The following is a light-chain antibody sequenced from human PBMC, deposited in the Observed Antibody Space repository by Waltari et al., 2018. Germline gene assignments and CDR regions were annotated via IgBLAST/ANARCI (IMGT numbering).Light chain of an antibody. J-gene: IGLJ3*02. CDR2: GTS. V-gene: IGLV1-40*01. CDR1: GSNIRAGYD. CDR3: QSYDTSLSVV. Sequence: QSVLTPPPSASGPPGPMVPIPCPGSGSNIRAGYDVPWYQQLPRAAPTRLIYGTSSRPLGVPDRFFGSTSGTSASLAITGLQAEDEAVYYCQSYDTSLSVVFGGGTKLTVL.